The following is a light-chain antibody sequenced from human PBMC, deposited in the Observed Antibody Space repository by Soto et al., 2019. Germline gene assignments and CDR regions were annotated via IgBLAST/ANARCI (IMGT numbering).Light chain of an antibody. CDR3: QKYNNWPPRT. V-gene: IGKV3-15*01. Sequence: ENVLTQSPGTLSLSPGDRATLSCRASQSVSSNLAWYQQKPGQAPRLLIYGASTRATGIPARFSGSGSGTEFTLTIRRLKSEDFAVYYGQKYNNWPPRTFGQGTKGDIK. CDR2: GAS. CDR1: QSVSSN. J-gene: IGKJ1*01.